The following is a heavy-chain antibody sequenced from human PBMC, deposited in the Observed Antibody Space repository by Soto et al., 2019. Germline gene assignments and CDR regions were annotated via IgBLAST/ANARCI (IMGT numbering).Heavy chain of an antibody. CDR3: ARDRKEDIVVVPADIGLPRGNWFDP. CDR2: ISAYNGNT. CDR1: GYTFTSYG. Sequence: QVRLVQSGAEVKKPGASVKVSCKASGYTFTSYGISWVRQAPGQGLEWMGWISAYNGNTNYAQKLQGRVTMTTDTSTSTAYMGLRSLRSDDAAVYYCARDRKEDIVVVPADIGLPRGNWFDPWGQGTLVTVSS. J-gene: IGHJ5*02. V-gene: IGHV1-18*04. D-gene: IGHD2-2*01.